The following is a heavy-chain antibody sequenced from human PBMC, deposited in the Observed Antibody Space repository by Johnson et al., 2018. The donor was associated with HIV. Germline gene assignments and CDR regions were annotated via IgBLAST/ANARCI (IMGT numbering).Heavy chain of an antibody. J-gene: IGHJ3*01. Sequence: VLLVESGGGLVQPGGSLRLSCAASGFTFSSYAMSWVRQAPGKGLEWVSAISDRGGSTYSADSVKGRFTISRDNSKHTLYRQLNSLGADDTAIYYCARDASRGPVWGQGTMVTVSS. V-gene: IGHV3-23*04. CDR1: GFTFSSYA. CDR3: ARDASRGPV. CDR2: ISDRGGST.